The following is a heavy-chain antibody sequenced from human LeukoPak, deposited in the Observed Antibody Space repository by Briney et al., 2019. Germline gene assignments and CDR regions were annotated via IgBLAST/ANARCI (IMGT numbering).Heavy chain of an antibody. CDR1: GGSFSGYY. D-gene: IGHD5-24*01. CDR2: INHSGST. CDR3: ARPPARDGKMGFDY. V-gene: IGHV4-34*01. Sequence: SETLSLTCAVYGGSFSGYYWSWIRQPPGKGLEWIGEINHSGSTYYNPSLKSRVTISVDTSKNQFSLKLSSVTAADTAVYYCARPPARDGKMGFDYWGQGTLVTVSS. J-gene: IGHJ4*02.